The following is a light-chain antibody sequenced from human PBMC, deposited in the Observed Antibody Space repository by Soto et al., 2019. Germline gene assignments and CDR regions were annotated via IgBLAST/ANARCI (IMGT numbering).Light chain of an antibody. CDR1: SSNIGAGYA. CDR2: GNN. J-gene: IGLJ1*01. V-gene: IGLV1-40*01. CDR3: QSYDSNLSVV. Sequence: QSVLTQPPSVSGAPGQRVTISCNGSSSNIGAGYAVHWYQQLPGTAPKLLIYGNNNRPSGVPDLFSGSKSGTSASLAITGLQAEDETDYYCQSYDSNLSVVFGTGTKVTVL.